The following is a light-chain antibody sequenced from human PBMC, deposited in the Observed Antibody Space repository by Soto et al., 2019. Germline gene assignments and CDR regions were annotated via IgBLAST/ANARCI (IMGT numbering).Light chain of an antibody. V-gene: IGLV2-23*02. J-gene: IGLJ3*02. Sequence: QSALTQPASVSGSPGQSITISCTGTNSDVGNYNLVSWYQQHPGKAPKLMMYELTKRPSGVSNRFSGYKSGNTASLTISGLQAEDEADYYCCSYAGRATWVFGGGTQLTVL. CDR3: CSYAGRATWV. CDR2: ELT. CDR1: NSDVGNYNL.